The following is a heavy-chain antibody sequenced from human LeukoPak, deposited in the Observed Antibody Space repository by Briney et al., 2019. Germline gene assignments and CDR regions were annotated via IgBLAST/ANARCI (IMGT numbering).Heavy chain of an antibody. CDR3: ARGHDY. CDR2: FDPEDGET. Sequence: ASVKVSCKVSGYTLTELSMHWVRQAPGKGLEWMGGFDPEDGETIYAQKFQGRVTMTRNTSISTAYMELSSLRSEDTAVYYCARGHDYWGQGTLVTVSS. V-gene: IGHV1-24*01. CDR1: GYTLTELS. J-gene: IGHJ4*02.